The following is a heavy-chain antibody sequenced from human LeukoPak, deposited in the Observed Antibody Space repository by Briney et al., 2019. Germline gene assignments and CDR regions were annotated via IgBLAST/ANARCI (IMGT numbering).Heavy chain of an antibody. Sequence: PGGSLRLSCAASGFTFDDYAMYWVRQAPGKGLEWVSGISWNSGSIGYADSVKGRFTISRDNAKNSLYLQMNSLRAEDTALYYCAKCGRFGEPYFDYWGQGTLVTVSS. V-gene: IGHV3-9*01. CDR3: AKCGRFGEPYFDY. J-gene: IGHJ4*02. CDR2: ISWNSGSI. D-gene: IGHD3-10*01. CDR1: GFTFDDYA.